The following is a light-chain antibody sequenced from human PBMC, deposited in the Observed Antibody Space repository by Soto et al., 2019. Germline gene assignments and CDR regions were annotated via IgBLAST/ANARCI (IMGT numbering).Light chain of an antibody. CDR2: DDN. Sequence: QSVVTQPPWVSAAPGHKVTISCSGSSSNIGGNSVSWYQQLPGTAPKLLIYDDNKRPSGIPDRFSGSKSGTSATLGITGFQTGDEADYYCGSWDSSLSAYVFGNEAKVTVL. CDR1: SSNIGGNS. CDR3: GSWDSSLSAYV. V-gene: IGLV1-51*01. J-gene: IGLJ1*01.